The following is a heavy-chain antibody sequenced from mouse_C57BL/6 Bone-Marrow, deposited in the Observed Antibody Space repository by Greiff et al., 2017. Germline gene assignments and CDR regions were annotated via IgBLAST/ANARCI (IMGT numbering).Heavy chain of an antibody. Sequence: VQLQQSVAELVRPGASVKLSCTASGFNIKNTYMHWVKQRPEQGLEWIGRIAPANGNTKYAPKFQGKATITADTSSNTAYLQLSSLTSEDTAIYYCARIPITTRINDYAMDYWGQGTSVTVSS. V-gene: IGHV14-3*01. D-gene: IGHD1-1*01. CDR3: ARIPITTRINDYAMDY. J-gene: IGHJ4*01. CDR2: IAPANGNT. CDR1: GFNIKNTY.